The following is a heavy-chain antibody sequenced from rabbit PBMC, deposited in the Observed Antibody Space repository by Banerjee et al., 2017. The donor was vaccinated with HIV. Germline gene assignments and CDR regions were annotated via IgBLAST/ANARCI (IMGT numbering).Heavy chain of an antibody. Sequence: QEQLVESGGGLVQPEGSLKLTCKASGFDFSSNAMCWVRQAPGKGPEWIACIYNGDGSTCYASWVNGRFTISRSTSLVTVTLQMTSLTAADTATYFCARGGAGGSYYTTYFNLWGPGTLVTVS. J-gene: IGHJ4*01. CDR2: IYNGDGST. CDR1: GFDFSSNA. V-gene: IGHV1S47*01. D-gene: IGHD8-1*01. CDR3: ARGGAGGSYYTTYFNL.